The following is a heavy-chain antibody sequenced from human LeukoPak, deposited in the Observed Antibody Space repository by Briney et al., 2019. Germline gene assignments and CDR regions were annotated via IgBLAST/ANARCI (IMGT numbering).Heavy chain of an antibody. D-gene: IGHD5-12*01. CDR1: GYSFTSYW. Sequence: GESLKISCKGSGYSFTSYWIGWVRQMPGKGLEWMGIIYPGDSDTRYSPSFQGQVTISADKSISTAYLQWSSLKASDTAMYYCASGIDGGYESDAFDIWGQGTMVTVSS. J-gene: IGHJ3*02. CDR2: IYPGDSDT. CDR3: ASGIDGGYESDAFDI. V-gene: IGHV5-51*01.